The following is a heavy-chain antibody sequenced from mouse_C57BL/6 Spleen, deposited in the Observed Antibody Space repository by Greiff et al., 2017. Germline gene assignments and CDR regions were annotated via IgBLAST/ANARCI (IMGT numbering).Heavy chain of an antibody. CDR1: GYTFTSYW. CDR3: ARSGDGPFAY. J-gene: IGHJ3*01. V-gene: IGHV1-52*01. D-gene: IGHD2-3*01. Sequence: QVQLQQPGAELVRPGSSVKLSCKASGYTFTSYWMQWVKQRPIQGLEWIGNIDPSDSETHYNQKFKDKATLTVDKSSSTAYMQLSNLTSEDSAVYYCARSGDGPFAYWGQGTLVTVSA. CDR2: IDPSDSET.